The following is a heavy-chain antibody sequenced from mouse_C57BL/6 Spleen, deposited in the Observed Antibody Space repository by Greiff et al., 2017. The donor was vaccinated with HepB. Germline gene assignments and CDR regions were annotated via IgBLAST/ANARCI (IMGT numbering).Heavy chain of an antibody. J-gene: IGHJ2*01. D-gene: IGHD1-1*01. V-gene: IGHV1-69*01. CDR3: ARLYYYGSFDY. Sequence: QVQLQQPGAELVMPGASVKLSCKASGYTFTSYWMHWVKQRPGQGLEWIGEIDPSDSYTNYNQKFKGKSTLTVDKSSSTAYMQLSSLTSEDSAVYYCARLYYYGSFDYWGQGTTLTVSS. CDR2: IDPSDSYT. CDR1: GYTFTSYW.